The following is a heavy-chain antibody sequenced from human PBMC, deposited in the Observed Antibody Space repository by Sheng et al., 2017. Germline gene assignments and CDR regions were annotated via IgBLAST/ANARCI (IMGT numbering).Heavy chain of an antibody. CDR1: GGTFSSYA. CDR2: IIPILGIA. Sequence: QVQLVQSGAEVKKPGSSVKVSCKASGGTFSSYAISWVRQAPGQGLEWMGGIIPILGIANYAQKFQGRVTITADKSTSTAYMELSSLRSEDTAVYYCAREGRYCSSTSCYLDWFDPWGQGTLVTVSS. CDR3: AREGRYCSSTSCYLDWFDP. V-gene: IGHV1-69*04. J-gene: IGHJ5*02. D-gene: IGHD2-2*01.